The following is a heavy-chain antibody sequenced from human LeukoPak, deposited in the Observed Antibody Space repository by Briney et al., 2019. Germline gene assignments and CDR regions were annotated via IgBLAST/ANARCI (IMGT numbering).Heavy chain of an antibody. Sequence: GGSLRLSCAASGFTFSSYAMSWVRQAPGKGLEWVSAISGSGGSTYYADSVKGRFTISRDNSKNTLYLQMNSLRGEDTAVYYCAKDLPPLDYGDSPLDYWGQGTLVTVSS. CDR2: ISGSGGST. D-gene: IGHD4-17*01. V-gene: IGHV3-23*01. CDR3: AKDLPPLDYGDSPLDY. J-gene: IGHJ4*02. CDR1: GFTFSSYA.